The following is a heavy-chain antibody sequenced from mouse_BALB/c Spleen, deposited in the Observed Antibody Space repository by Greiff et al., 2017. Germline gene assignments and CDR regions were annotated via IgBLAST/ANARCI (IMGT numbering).Heavy chain of an antibody. CDR1: GFTFSSFG. CDR2: ISSGSSTI. D-gene: IGHD1-1*02. V-gene: IGHV5-17*02. J-gene: IGHJ4*01. CDR3: ARNYRDYAMDY. Sequence: EVMLVEPGGGLVQPGGSRKLSCAASGFTFSSFGMHWVRQAPEKGLEWVAYISSGSSTIYYADTVKGRFTISRDNPKNTLFLQMTSLRSEDTAMYYCARNYRDYAMDYWGQGTSVTVSS.